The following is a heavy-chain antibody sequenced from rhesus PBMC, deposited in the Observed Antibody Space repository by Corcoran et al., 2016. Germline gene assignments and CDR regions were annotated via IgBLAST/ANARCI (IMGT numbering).Heavy chain of an antibody. CDR1: GDSVSSPSAS. CDR3: ARGGAGTGVSLFDY. CDR2: TYYRTKRYS. V-gene: IGHV6-1*01. D-gene: IGHD3-22*01. Sequence: QVQLQASGPGLVKPSQTLSLTCAISGDSVSSPSASWHWIRQSPSRGLEWLGRTYYRTKRYSEYAQSVQNRMTSSPDTSRNQFSLQLLSVTPEDMAVYYCARGGAGTGVSLFDYWGQGVLVIVSS. J-gene: IGHJ4*01.